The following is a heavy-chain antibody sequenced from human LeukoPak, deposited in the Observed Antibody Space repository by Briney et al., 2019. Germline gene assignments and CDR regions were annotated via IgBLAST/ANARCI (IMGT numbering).Heavy chain of an antibody. V-gene: IGHV3-7*01. CDR1: GFSFTTYW. J-gene: IGHJ4*02. Sequence: QSGGSLRLSCAASGFSFTTYWMSWVRQTPGKGLEWVANINQDETEKYYVDSVKGGFTISRDNGKNSLYLQMNSLRVEDTAVYYCAKLAKYFYGSETFYFFEHWGQGTPVTASS. D-gene: IGHD3-10*01. CDR3: AKLAKYFYGSETFYFFEH. CDR2: INQDETEK.